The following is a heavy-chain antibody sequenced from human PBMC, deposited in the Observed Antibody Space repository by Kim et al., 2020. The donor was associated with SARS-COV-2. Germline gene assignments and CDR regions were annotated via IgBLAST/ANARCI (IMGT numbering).Heavy chain of an antibody. D-gene: IGHD6-25*01. Sequence: SETLSLTCTVSGGSMTSHYWSWIRQPPGKGLECLGFISYSGNANHNPSLKSRVTLSVETPNNQFSLTLNSVTAADTAVYYCARRVRGSGYFDFWGQGTLVTVSS. CDR2: ISYSGNA. CDR3: ARRVRGSGYFDF. CDR1: GGSMTSHY. V-gene: IGHV4-59*11. J-gene: IGHJ4*02.